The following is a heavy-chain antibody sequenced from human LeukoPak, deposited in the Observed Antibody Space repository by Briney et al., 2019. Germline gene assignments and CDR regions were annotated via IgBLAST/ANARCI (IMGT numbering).Heavy chain of an antibody. CDR1: GFPFGSYA. Sequence: GGTLRLSCAASGFPFGSYAMNWVRPAPGKGLEWVSYISSGSSTMFYADSVKGRFTISRDNAKNSLFLQMNSLRAKDTAVYYCARGPYYYYMDVWGKGTTVTVYS. V-gene: IGHV3-48*03. J-gene: IGHJ6*03. CDR2: ISSGSSTM. CDR3: ARGPYYYYMDV.